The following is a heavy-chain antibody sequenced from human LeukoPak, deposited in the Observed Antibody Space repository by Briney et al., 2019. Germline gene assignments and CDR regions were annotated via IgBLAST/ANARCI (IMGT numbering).Heavy chain of an antibody. V-gene: IGHV4-59*01. J-gene: IGHJ4*02. CDR3: ARAVHYSGASDQYTGGWYYFDL. CDR1: GGSISSYY. Sequence: SETLSLTCTVSGGSISSYYWSWIRQPPGKGLEWIGYIYYSGSTNSNPSLKSRATISVDMSRKHFFLDLSSVTAADTAVYYCARAVHYSGASDQYTGGWYYFDLWGQGTLVTVSS. CDR2: IYYSGST. D-gene: IGHD2-15*01.